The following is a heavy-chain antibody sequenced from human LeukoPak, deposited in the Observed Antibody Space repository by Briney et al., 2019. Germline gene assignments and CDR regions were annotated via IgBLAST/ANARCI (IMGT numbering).Heavy chain of an antibody. J-gene: IGHJ6*02. Sequence: PGGSLRLSCAASGYPFVNNWTTWVRQAPGKGLEWMATIKQDGRETYYVDSVKGRFSISRDNARDSMYLQMNILRAEDAAVYYCARARYCANSVCHIGGGLDVWGPGTTVTVSS. CDR3: ARARYCANSVCHIGGGLDV. CDR1: GYPFVNNW. V-gene: IGHV3-7*04. D-gene: IGHD2-8*01. CDR2: IKQDGRET.